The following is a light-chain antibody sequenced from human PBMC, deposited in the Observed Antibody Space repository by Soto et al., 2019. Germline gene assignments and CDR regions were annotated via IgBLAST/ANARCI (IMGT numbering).Light chain of an antibody. CDR1: QSVGTNY. Sequence: ETLLTQSPGTLSLSPGERATLSYRASQSVGTNYLAWYQQKPGQAPRLLIYAASKRATGIPDRFSGSGSGTDFSLTISRLEPEDFAVYHCQQYGNSPLTFGGGTKVDIK. CDR3: QQYGNSPLT. J-gene: IGKJ4*01. CDR2: AAS. V-gene: IGKV3-20*01.